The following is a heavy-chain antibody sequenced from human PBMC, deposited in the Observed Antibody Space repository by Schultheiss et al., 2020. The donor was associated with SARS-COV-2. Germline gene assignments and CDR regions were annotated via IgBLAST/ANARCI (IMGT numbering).Heavy chain of an antibody. Sequence: ASVKVSCKASGYTFTGYYMHWVRQAPGQVLEWMGWINPNSGGTNYAQKFQGRVTMTRDTSISTAYMELSRLRSDDTAVYYCARDVSGRRYYYGMDVWGQGTTVTVSS. D-gene: IGHD3-3*01. CDR2: INPNSGGT. CDR3: ARDVSGRRYYYGMDV. CDR1: GYTFTGYY. J-gene: IGHJ6*02. V-gene: IGHV1-2*02.